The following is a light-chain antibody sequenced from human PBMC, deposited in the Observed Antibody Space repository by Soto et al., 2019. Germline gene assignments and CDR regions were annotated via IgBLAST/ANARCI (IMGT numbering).Light chain of an antibody. V-gene: IGKV1-16*01. Sequence: DIQMTQSPSSLSASVGDRVTITCRASQGISKYIGWFQQKPGKAPKCLIYATSRLQSGVPTRFSCSGSVTDFTLSVSSLEPEDFATYYCQQYDSYPRTFGQGTKLE. CDR1: QGISKY. CDR3: QQYDSYPRT. CDR2: ATS. J-gene: IGKJ2*01.